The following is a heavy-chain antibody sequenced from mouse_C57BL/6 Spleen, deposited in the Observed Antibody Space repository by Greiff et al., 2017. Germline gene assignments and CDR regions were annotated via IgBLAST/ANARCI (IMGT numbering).Heavy chain of an antibody. Sequence: QVQLKESGPGLVAPSQSLSITCTVSGFSLTSYGVHWVRQPPGKGLEWLVVIWSDGSTTYNSALKSRLSISKDNSKSQVFLKRNSLQTDDTAMYYCARHPLYDGYYHYYAMDYWGQGTSVTVSS. V-gene: IGHV2-6-1*01. CDR1: GFSLTSYG. D-gene: IGHD2-3*01. CDR2: IWSDGST. J-gene: IGHJ4*01. CDR3: ARHPLYDGYYHYYAMDY.